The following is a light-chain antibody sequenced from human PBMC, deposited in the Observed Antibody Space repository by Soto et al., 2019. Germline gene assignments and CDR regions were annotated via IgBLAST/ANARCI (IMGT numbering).Light chain of an antibody. V-gene: IGKV1-39*01. J-gene: IGKJ2*02. CDR2: AAS. Sequence: DIQMTQSPSSLSASVGDRVTITCRASQSISSYLNWYQQKPGKAPKLLIYAASSLQSGVPSRFSGSGSGTDFTLTISSLQPEDFATYYCQQSYSTLCTFCQGTKLEIK. CDR3: QQSYSTLCT. CDR1: QSISSY.